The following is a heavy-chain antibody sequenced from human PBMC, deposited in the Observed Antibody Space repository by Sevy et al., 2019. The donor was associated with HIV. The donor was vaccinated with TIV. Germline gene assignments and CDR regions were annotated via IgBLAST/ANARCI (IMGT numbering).Heavy chain of an antibody. V-gene: IGHV1-18*01. CDR2: ITPYSRDT. CDR3: ARGRAPDNGKYFFDS. J-gene: IGHJ4*02. CDR1: GYIFGIYD. Sequence: ASVKVSCKASGYIFGIYDISWVRQAPGQGLEWMGWITPYSRDTNYAQKLQGRVTMTTDTSTRTSYMELSSLTSDDAGVYYCARGRAPDNGKYFFDSWAQGTLVTVSS. D-gene: IGHD1-26*01.